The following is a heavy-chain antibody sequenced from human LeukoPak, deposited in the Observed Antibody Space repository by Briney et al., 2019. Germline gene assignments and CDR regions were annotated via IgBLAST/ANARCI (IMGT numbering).Heavy chain of an antibody. CDR2: ISGSGDST. CDR3: AKGLYDSSGYANFDY. J-gene: IGHJ4*02. D-gene: IGHD3-22*01. V-gene: IGHV3-23*01. CDR1: GFTFSSYA. Sequence: GGSLRLSCAASGFTFSSYAMSWVRQAPGKGLEWVASISGSGDSTNYAHSVKGRFTISRDNSKNTLYLQMNSLRAEDTAVYYCAKGLYDSSGYANFDYWGQGTLVTVSS.